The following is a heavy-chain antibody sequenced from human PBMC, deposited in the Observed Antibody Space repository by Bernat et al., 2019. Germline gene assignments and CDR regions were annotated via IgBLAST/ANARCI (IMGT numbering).Heavy chain of an antibody. J-gene: IGHJ4*02. V-gene: IGHV4-39*01. CDR1: GGTISSSSNS. CDR2: IYYSGSI. Sequence: QLQLQESGPGLVKPSETLSLNCAVSGGTISSSSNSWGWIRQPPGKGLEWIGNIYYSGSIYYNPSLKSRVTISVDTSKNQFSLKLSSVAAADTAVYHCARHLYLAAKDYWGQGTLVTVSS. CDR3: ARHLYLAAKDY. D-gene: IGHD2-15*01.